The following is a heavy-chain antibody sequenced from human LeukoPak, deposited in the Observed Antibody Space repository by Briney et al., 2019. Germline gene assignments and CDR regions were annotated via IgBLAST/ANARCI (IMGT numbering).Heavy chain of an antibody. Sequence: SQTLSLTCTVSGGSISSGGYYWSWIRQHPGKGLEWIGYIYYSGSTYYNPSLKSRVTISVDTSKNQFSLKLSFVTAADTAVYYCARAVRGYSYGDFDYWGQGTLVTVSS. CDR1: GGSISSGGYY. D-gene: IGHD5-18*01. V-gene: IGHV4-31*03. CDR2: IYYSGST. CDR3: ARAVRGYSYGDFDY. J-gene: IGHJ4*02.